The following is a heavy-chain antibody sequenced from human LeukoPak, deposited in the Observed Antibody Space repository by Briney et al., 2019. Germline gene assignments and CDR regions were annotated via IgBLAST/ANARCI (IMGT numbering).Heavy chain of an antibody. V-gene: IGHV4-31*03. D-gene: IGHD4-17*01. CDR3: ARQIYGDSPWGRYYDL. J-gene: IGHJ2*01. CDR2: ICYSGGT. CDR1: GDSVSSISYY. Sequence: PSQTLSLTCTVSGDSVSSISYYWSWIRQHPGKGLEWIGCICYSGGTYYHRSLKSRITISVDTFKNQFALKLGSVPAADTAVYYCARQIYGDSPWGRYYDLWGRGTLVSVPS.